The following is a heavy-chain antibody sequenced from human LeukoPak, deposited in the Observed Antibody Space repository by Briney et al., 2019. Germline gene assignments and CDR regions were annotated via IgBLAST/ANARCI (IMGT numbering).Heavy chain of an antibody. CDR1: GFTFSSYD. CDR2: IGTAGEI. J-gene: IGHJ4*02. Sequence: GGSLRLSCAASGFTFSSYDIHWVRHATGKGLEWVSGIGTAGEIYYPGSVKGRFTISRENAKNSLYLQMNSLRAGDTAVYYCAKDQRKVMLLRYFDGDKALDYWGQGTLVTVSS. CDR3: AKDQRKVMLLRYFDGDKALDY. D-gene: IGHD3-9*01. V-gene: IGHV3-13*01.